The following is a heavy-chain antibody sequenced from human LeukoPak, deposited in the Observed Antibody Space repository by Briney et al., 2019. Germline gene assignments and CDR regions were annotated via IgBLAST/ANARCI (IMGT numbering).Heavy chain of an antibody. CDR2: IRSKANSYAT. D-gene: IGHD3-10*01. V-gene: IGHV3-73*01. J-gene: IGHJ5*02. CDR3: TRHGLLWFGDEENWFDP. CDR1: GFTFSGSA. Sequence: PGGSLRLSCAASGFTFSGSAMHWVRQASGKGLEWVGRIRSKANSYATAYAASVKGRFTISRDDSKNTAYLQMNSLKTEDTAVYYCTRHGLLWFGDEENWFDPWGQGTLVTVSS.